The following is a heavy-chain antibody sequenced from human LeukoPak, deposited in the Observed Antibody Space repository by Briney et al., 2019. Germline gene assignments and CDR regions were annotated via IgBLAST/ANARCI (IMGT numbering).Heavy chain of an antibody. D-gene: IGHD3-16*02. Sequence: GRSLRLSCAASGFTFDDYAMHWVRQAPGKGLEWVSGISWNSGSIGYADSVKGRFTISRDNAKNSLYLQMNSLRAEDTALYYCAKDISMITFGGVIQTYFDYWGQGTLVTVSS. CDR3: AKDISMITFGGVIQTYFDY. J-gene: IGHJ4*02. V-gene: IGHV3-9*01. CDR1: GFTFDDYA. CDR2: ISWNSGSI.